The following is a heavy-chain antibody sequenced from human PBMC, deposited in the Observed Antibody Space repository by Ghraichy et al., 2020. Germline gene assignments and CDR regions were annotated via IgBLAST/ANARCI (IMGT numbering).Heavy chain of an antibody. J-gene: IGHJ4*02. CDR3: ARGPQDYDFWSGYRSYYFDY. CDR1: GGTFSSYA. V-gene: IGHV1-69*13. CDR2: IIPIFGTA. Sequence: SVKVSCKASGGTFSSYAISWVRQAPGQGLEWMGGIIPIFGTANYAQKFQGRVTITADESTSTAYMELSSLRSEDTAVYYCARGPQDYDFWSGYRSYYFDYWGQGTLVTVSS. D-gene: IGHD3-3*01.